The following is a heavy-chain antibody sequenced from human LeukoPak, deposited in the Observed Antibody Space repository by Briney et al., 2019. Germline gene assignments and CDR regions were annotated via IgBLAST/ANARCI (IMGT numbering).Heavy chain of an antibody. V-gene: IGHV3-23*01. D-gene: IGHD6-19*01. CDR2: ISGSGGST. CDR3: AKEGSGYSSGWYRNYYYYYMDV. CDR1: GFTFSSYA. Sequence: AGGSLRLSCAASGFTFSSYAMSWVRQAPGKGLEWDSAISGSGGSTYYADSVKGRFTISRDNSKNTLYLQMNSLRAEDTAVYYCAKEGSGYSSGWYRNYYYYYMDVWGKGTTVTVSS. J-gene: IGHJ6*03.